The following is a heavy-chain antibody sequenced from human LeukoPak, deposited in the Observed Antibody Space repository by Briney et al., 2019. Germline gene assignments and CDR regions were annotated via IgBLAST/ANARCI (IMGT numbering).Heavy chain of an antibody. Sequence: PGGSLRLSCAASGFTFSSYSMTWVRQAPGKGLEWVSYISSSSSTIYYADSVKGRFTISRDNAKNSLYLQMNSLRAEDTAVYYCARSPFSVRYFDWSTVNFDYWGQGTLVTVSS. J-gene: IGHJ4*02. D-gene: IGHD3-9*01. V-gene: IGHV3-48*01. CDR2: ISSSSSTI. CDR3: ARSPFSVRYFDWSTVNFDY. CDR1: GFTFSSYS.